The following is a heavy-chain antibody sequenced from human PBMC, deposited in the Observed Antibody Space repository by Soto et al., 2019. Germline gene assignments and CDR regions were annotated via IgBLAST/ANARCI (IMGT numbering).Heavy chain of an antibody. CDR1: GGTFSSYA. Sequence: QVQLVQSGAEVKKPGSSVKVSCKASGGTFSSYAISWVRQAPGQGLEWMGGIIPIFGTANYAQKFQGRVTITADESTSTAYMELSSLRSEDTAVYYCARVKDIVVVPAAREGYYFDYGGQGTLVTVSS. V-gene: IGHV1-69*01. D-gene: IGHD2-2*01. CDR3: ARVKDIVVVPAAREGYYFDY. CDR2: IIPIFGTA. J-gene: IGHJ4*02.